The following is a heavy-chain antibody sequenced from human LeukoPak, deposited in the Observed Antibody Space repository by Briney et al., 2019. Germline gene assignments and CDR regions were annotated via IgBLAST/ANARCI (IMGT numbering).Heavy chain of an antibody. D-gene: IGHD1-14*01. V-gene: IGHV3-11*03. J-gene: IGHJ5*02. CDR3: AKLSIGKGGFDP. CDR2: ISSSSSYT. CDR1: GFTFSDYY. Sequence: GGSLRLSCAASGFTFSDYYMSWIRQAPGKGLEWVSYISSSSSYTNYADSVKGRFTISRDNAKNSLYLQMNSLRAEDTAVYYCAKLSIGKGGFDPWGQGTLVTVSS.